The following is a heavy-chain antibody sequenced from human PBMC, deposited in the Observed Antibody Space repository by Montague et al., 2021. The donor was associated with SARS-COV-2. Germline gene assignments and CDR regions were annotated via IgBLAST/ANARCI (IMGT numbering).Heavy chain of an antibody. Sequence: SETLSLTCAVSGGSFTDYYWSWIRQPPGKGLEWIGEINHRGTSNYNPSLKSRVSISVDTSKNQFSLYLGSVTAADTAVYYCARGRQHFNMIVVVMTGGEYYFGYWAQGTLVTVSS. D-gene: IGHD3-22*01. CDR1: GGSFTDYY. V-gene: IGHV4-34*01. CDR2: INHRGTS. J-gene: IGHJ4*02. CDR3: ARGRQHFNMIVVVMTGGEYYFGY.